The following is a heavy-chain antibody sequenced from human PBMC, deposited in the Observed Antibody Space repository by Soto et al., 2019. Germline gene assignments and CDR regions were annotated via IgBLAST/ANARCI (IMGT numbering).Heavy chain of an antibody. V-gene: IGHV4-59*01. CDR3: ARWVVTQGACLDL. CDR1: GGSISSYY. Sequence: SETLSLTCTVSGGSISSYYWSWIRQPPGKGLEWIGYIYYSGSTNYNPSLKSRVTISVDTSKNQFSLKLSSVTAADTAVYYFARWVVTQGACLDLCGQGSLVTVS. J-gene: IGHJ5*02. D-gene: IGHD2-15*01. CDR2: IYYSGST.